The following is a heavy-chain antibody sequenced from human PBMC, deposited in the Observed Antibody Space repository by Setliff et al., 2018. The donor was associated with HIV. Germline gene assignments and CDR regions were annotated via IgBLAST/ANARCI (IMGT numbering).Heavy chain of an antibody. CDR1: GYTFNTHW. CDR2: IYPVDSET. J-gene: IGHJ4*02. CDR3: ARPRGNDYAGSGFDN. Sequence: GESLKISCKGSGYTFNTHWIAWVRQVPGKGLEWMGIIYPVDSETRYSPSFQGQVTISADKSINTAYLQWTTLKASDSAMYYCARPRGNDYAGSGFDNWGQGTLVTVSS. D-gene: IGHD2-2*01. V-gene: IGHV5-51*01.